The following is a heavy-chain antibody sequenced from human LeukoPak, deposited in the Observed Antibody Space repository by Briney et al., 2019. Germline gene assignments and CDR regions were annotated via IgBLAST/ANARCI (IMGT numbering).Heavy chain of an antibody. CDR2: IYPDVSDT. Sequence: GESLKISCQVSGYSFTTYWIGCVRQMPGKGLEWMGIIYPDVSDTTYSPAFPGQVTISDDKSISTAYLQWSSLKASDTAVYYCARRSRPKYSNGYYDYWGQGTLVTVSS. D-gene: IGHD3-22*01. J-gene: IGHJ4*02. CDR1: GYSFTTYW. CDR3: ARRSRPKYSNGYYDY. V-gene: IGHV5-51*01.